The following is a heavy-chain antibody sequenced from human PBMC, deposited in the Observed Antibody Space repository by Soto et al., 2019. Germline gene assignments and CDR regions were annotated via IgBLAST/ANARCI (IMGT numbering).Heavy chain of an antibody. Sequence: EVQLVESGGGLGQPGGSLRLSCAASGLTFSSYWMHWVSQAPGKGLVWFSSINSWGSNTDYADSVKGRFTSSRDNAKNTFYRQVSSLRAEDTAVYYCARGALWNYYMDVWGKGNTVTVSS. J-gene: IGHJ6*03. CDR3: ARGALWNYYMDV. V-gene: IGHV3-74*01. D-gene: IGHD3-10*01. CDR1: GLTFSSYW. CDR2: INSWGSNT.